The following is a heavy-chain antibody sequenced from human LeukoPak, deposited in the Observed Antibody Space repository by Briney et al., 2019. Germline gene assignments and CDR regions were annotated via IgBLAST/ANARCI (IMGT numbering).Heavy chain of an antibody. Sequence: PGGSLRLSCAASGFTFSSYGMHWVRQAPGKGLEWVAFIRHDGSNKYYADSVKGRFTISRDNSKNTLYLQMNSLRAEDTAVYYCAKDWRDYYDSSGYDAFDIWGQGTMVTVSS. V-gene: IGHV3-30*02. CDR2: IRHDGSNK. D-gene: IGHD3-22*01. J-gene: IGHJ3*02. CDR3: AKDWRDYYDSSGYDAFDI. CDR1: GFTFSSYG.